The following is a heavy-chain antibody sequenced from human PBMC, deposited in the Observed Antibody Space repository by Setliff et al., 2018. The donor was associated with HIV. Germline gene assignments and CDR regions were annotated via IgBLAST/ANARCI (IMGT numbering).Heavy chain of an antibody. Sequence: SETLSLTCSVSGGSISNFYWSWIRQPPGKGLEWVGHIYSTGDTNYNPSLKSRVTLSADTSKNQLSLSLTSVTAADTAVYYCARRGESTGSWFSSWYSYDMDVWGQGTTVTVSS. CDR1: GGSISNFY. J-gene: IGHJ6*02. V-gene: IGHV4-4*09. D-gene: IGHD2-15*01. CDR3: ARRGESTGSWFSSWYSYDMDV. CDR2: IYSTGDT.